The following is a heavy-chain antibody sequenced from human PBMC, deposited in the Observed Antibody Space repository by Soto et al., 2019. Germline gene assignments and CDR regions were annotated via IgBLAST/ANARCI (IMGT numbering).Heavy chain of an antibody. J-gene: IGHJ6*04. Sequence: QVQLVQSGAEVKQPGASVKISCTSSGYMFSNYFFHWGRLAPGQGLHWIGIYNPSFASTGTAQKFQGRVTMATDTSPNTVYIEVSSLRVEDTGVYFCARGRSVVLVPEDKHVDQYGMDLWGKGHTVIVSA. CDR1: GYMFSNYF. V-gene: IGHV1-46*01. D-gene: IGHD2-2*01. CDR3: ARGRSVVLVPEDKHVDQYGMDL. CDR2: YNPSFAST.